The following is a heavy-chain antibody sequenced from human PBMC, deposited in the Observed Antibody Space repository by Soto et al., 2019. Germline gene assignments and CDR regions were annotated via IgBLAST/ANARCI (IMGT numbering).Heavy chain of an antibody. J-gene: IGHJ6*03. V-gene: IGHV3-11*05. Sequence: GGSLRLSCAASGFTFSDYYMSWIRQAPGKGLEWVSYISSSSSYTNYADSVKGRFTISRDNAKNSLYLQMNSLRAEDTAVYYCARDPYCSGGSCYAHYYYYMDVWGKGTTVTVSS. CDR2: ISSSSSYT. CDR3: ARDPYCSGGSCYAHYYYYMDV. D-gene: IGHD2-15*01. CDR1: GFTFSDYY.